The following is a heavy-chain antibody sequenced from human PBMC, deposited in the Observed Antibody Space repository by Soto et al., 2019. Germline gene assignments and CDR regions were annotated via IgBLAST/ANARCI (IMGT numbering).Heavy chain of an antibody. V-gene: IGHV1-3*01. J-gene: IGHJ4*02. CDR2: INAGNGNT. Sequence: ASVKVSCKASGYTFTSYAMHWVRQAPGQRLEWMGWINAGNGNTKYSQKFQGRVTITRDTSASTAYMELSSLRSEDTAVYYCARGEIWFGELLDYWGQGTLVTVSS. CDR1: GYTFTSYA. D-gene: IGHD3-10*01. CDR3: ARGEIWFGELLDY.